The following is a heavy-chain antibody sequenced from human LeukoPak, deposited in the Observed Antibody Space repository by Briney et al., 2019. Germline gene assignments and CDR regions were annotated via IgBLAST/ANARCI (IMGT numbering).Heavy chain of an antibody. CDR3: AKEGWGYCSSTSCYAAGVSGGELDY. Sequence: PGGSLRLSCAASGFSFSSYGMHWVRQAPGKGLEWVAFIRYDGSNKYYADSVKGRFTISRDNSKNTLYLQMNSLRAEDTAVYYCAKEGWGYCSSTSCYAAGVSGGELDYWGQGTLVTVSS. J-gene: IGHJ4*02. CDR2: IRYDGSNK. D-gene: IGHD2-2*01. V-gene: IGHV3-30*02. CDR1: GFSFSSYG.